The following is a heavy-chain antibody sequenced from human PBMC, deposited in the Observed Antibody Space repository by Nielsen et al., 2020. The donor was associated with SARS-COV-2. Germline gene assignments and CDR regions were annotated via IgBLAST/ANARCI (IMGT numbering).Heavy chain of an antibody. V-gene: IGHV1-18*01. CDR3: ARESYYDSSGHFDY. D-gene: IGHD3-22*01. CDR2: ISAYNGNT. J-gene: IGHJ4*02. Sequence: WVRQAPGQGLEWMGWISAYNGNTNYAQKLQGRVTTTTDTSTSTAYMELRSLRSDDTAVYYCARESYYDSSGHFDYWGQGTLVTVSS.